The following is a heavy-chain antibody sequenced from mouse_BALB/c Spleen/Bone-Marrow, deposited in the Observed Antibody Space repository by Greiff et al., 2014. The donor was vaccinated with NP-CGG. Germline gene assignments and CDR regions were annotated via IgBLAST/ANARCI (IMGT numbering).Heavy chain of an antibody. V-gene: IGHV1-18*01. CDR1: GYTFTDYT. CDR2: FNPNNGGI. CDR3: ARGLWDY. D-gene: IGHD6-5*01. J-gene: IGHJ2*01. Sequence: VQLKQSGPELVKPGASVKISCKTSGYTFTDYTIHWVKQSHGKSLEWIGRFNPNNGGINYNQMFRGKATLTVDKSSSSVYMELRNLTSEDSAVYYCARGLWDYWGQGTTLTVSS.